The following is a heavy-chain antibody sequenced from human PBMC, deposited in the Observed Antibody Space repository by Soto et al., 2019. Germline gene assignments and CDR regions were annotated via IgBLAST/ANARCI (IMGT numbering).Heavy chain of an antibody. V-gene: IGHV1-69*12. CDR2: IIPIFGTA. CDR3: ARGDSGYDYYYYYGMDV. J-gene: IGHJ6*02. Sequence: QVQLVQSGAEVKKPGSSVKVSCKASGGTFSSYAISWVRQAPGQGLEWMGGIIPIFGTANYAQKFQGRVTITADESTSTAYMELSSLRSEYTAVYYCARGDSGYDYYYYYGMDVWGQGTTVTVSS. CDR1: GGTFSSYA. D-gene: IGHD5-12*01.